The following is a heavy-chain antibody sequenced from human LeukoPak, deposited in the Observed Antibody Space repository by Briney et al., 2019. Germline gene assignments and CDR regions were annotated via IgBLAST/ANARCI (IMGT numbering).Heavy chain of an antibody. CDR1: GVTFSSYG. Sequence: GGSLRLSCAASGVTFSSYGMDWVRQAPGKGLEGVALISSDGNDKLYGDSVKGRFTISRADSKSTLYLQMNSLRAEDTAVYYCTTKVIRGNSGDDYDDWGQGTLVTVSS. CDR2: ISSDGNDK. D-gene: IGHD5-12*01. CDR3: TTKVIRGNSGDDYDD. J-gene: IGHJ4*02. V-gene: IGHV3-30*03.